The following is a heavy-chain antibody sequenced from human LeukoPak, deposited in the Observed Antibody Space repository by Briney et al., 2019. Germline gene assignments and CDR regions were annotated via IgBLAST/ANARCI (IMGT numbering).Heavy chain of an antibody. V-gene: IGHV4-38-2*02. J-gene: IGHJ4*02. Sequence: SETLSLTYTVSGYSISSGYYWGWIRQPPGKGLEWIGSIYHSGSTYYNPSLKSRVTISVDTSKNQFSLKLSSVTAADTAVYYCARDQSGGGYDYWGQGTLVTVSS. CDR3: ARDQSGGGYDY. D-gene: IGHD5-18*01. CDR1: GYSISSGYY. CDR2: IYHSGST.